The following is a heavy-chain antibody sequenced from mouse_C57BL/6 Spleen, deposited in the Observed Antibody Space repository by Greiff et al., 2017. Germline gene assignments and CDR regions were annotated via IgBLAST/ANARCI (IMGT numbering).Heavy chain of an antibody. J-gene: IGHJ1*03. CDR1: GFTFTDYY. Sequence: DVMLVESGGGLVQPGGSLSLSCAASGFTFTDYYMSWVRQPPGKALEWLGFIRNKANGYTTEYSASVKGRFTISRDNSQSILYLQMNALRAEDSATYYCARERDFYWYFDVWGTGTTVTVSS. V-gene: IGHV7-3*01. CDR2: IRNKANGYTT. CDR3: ARERDFYWYFDV.